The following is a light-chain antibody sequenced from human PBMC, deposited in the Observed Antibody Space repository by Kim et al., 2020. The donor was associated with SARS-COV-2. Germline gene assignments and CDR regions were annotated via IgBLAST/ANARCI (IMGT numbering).Light chain of an antibody. Sequence: SVPPGQTATLRGSGDMLGDKKACWYQQKPGQSPVVVMYQDTERSSGIPERFSGSISGNTATLTIRGTQALDEADYYCQAWDSSTVVFGGGTQLIVL. CDR2: QDT. CDR3: QAWDSSTVV. CDR1: MLGDKK. V-gene: IGLV3-1*01. J-gene: IGLJ2*01.